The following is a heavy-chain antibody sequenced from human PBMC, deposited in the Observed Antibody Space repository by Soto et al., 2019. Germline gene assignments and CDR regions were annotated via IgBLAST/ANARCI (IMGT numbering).Heavy chain of an antibody. D-gene: IGHD3-10*01. CDR1: GFSLSSNGMS. CDR3: ARFGYYYASGGPLDH. Sequence: SGPTLVNPTETLTLTCTFSGFSLSSNGMSISWIRQPPGQALEWLAVIDWDGDQYYTTSLKTRLTISKDTSKNQVVLRLTNVDPADTATYFCARFGYYYASGGPLDHWGQGILVTVSS. J-gene: IGHJ4*02. V-gene: IGHV2-70*12. CDR2: IDWDGDQ.